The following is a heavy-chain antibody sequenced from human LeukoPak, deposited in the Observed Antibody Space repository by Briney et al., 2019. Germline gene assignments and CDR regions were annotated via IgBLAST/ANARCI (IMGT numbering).Heavy chain of an antibody. CDR1: GYTFTSYD. CDR3: ARGRRDSRQFDY. D-gene: IGHD3-10*01. V-gene: IGHV1-8*01. Sequence: ASVKVSCKASGYTFTSYDINWLRQATGQGLEWMGWMNPNSGNTGNAQKFQGRVTMTRNTSISTAYMELSSLSSEDTAVYYCARGRRDSRQFDYWGQGTPVTVSS. J-gene: IGHJ4*02. CDR2: MNPNSGNT.